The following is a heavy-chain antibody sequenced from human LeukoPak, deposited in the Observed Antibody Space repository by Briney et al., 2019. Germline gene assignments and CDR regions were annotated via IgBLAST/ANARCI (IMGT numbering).Heavy chain of an antibody. CDR2: ISGSGTST. D-gene: IGHD3-10*01. V-gene: IGHV3-23*01. CDR1: GFTFSSYA. CDR3: ARSIYASGSFYTFDI. J-gene: IGHJ3*02. Sequence: GGSLRLSCTASGFTFSSYAMNWVRQAPGKGLEWVSGISGSGTSTYYADSVKGRFTISRDNSKNTLYLQMNSLRAEDTAVYYCARSIYASGSFYTFDIWGQGTMVTVSS.